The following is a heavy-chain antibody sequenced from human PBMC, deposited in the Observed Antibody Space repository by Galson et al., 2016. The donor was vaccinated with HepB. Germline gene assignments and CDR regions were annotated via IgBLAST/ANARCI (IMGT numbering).Heavy chain of an antibody. Sequence: TLSLTCTVSGRSISSGGYYWSWIRQHPGKGLEWIGYIYHIGNTYFNPSLKSRVTMSIDASKNQFSLKLSSVTAADTAVYYCARGGRKGLWGYYFDYWGQGTLVPVSS. D-gene: IGHD5-18*01. CDR3: ARGGRKGLWGYYFDY. V-gene: IGHV4-31*03. CDR2: IYHIGNT. CDR1: GRSISSGGYY. J-gene: IGHJ4*02.